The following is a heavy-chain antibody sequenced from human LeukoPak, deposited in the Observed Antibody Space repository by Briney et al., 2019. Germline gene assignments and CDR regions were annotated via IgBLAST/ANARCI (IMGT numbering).Heavy chain of an antibody. CDR3: TTAPIVVVIIDY. V-gene: IGHV3-15*01. D-gene: IGHD3-22*01. CDR1: GFTLSNAW. Sequence: GGSLRLSCAASGFTLSNAWMSWVRQAPGKGLEWVGRIKSKTDGGTTDYAAPVKGRFTISRDDSKNTLYLQMNSLKTEDTAVYYCTTAPIVVVIIDYWGQGTLVTVSS. CDR2: IKSKTDGGTT. J-gene: IGHJ4*02.